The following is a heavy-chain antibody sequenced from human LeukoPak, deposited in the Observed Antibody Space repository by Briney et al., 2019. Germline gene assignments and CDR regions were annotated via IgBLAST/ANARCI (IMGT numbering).Heavy chain of an antibody. J-gene: IGHJ4*02. CDR3: ARLYYYDSSGYTAPRLDY. CDR2: IIPILGIA. CDR1: GGTFSSYA. Sequence: GASVKVSCKASGGTFSSYAISWVRQAPGQGLEWMGRIIPILGIANYAQKFQGRVTITADKSTSTAYMELSSLRSEDTAVYYCARLYYYDSSGYTAPRLDYWGQGTLVTVSS. D-gene: IGHD3-22*01. V-gene: IGHV1-69*04.